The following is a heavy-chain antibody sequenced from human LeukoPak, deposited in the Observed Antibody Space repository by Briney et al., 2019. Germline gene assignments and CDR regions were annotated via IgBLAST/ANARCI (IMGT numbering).Heavy chain of an antibody. CDR2: ISDDGTNT. D-gene: IGHD6-19*01. CDR1: GFTFSSYA. V-gene: IGHV3-30*04. CDR3: ARSSSSGDAYYFDY. Sequence: GGSLRLSCAPSGFTFSSYAMHWVRQAPGKGLECVAFISDDGTNTYYADSVKGRFTISRDNSKNTLYLQMDSLRAEDTALYYCARSSSSGDAYYFDYWGQGTLVTVSS. J-gene: IGHJ4*02.